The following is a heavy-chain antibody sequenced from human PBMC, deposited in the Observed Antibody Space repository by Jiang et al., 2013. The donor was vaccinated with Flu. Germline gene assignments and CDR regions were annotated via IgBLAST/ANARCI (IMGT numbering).Heavy chain of an antibody. Sequence: AISWVRQAPGQGLEWMGRIIPYPWYSKLRTEVPGQSHDYRGQIHEHSLTLELSSLRSEDTAVYYCATEASFGEPYVGVFDYWGQGTLVTVSS. V-gene: IGHV1-69*04. CDR3: ATEASFGEPYVGVFDY. CDR2: IIPYPWYS. J-gene: IGHJ4*02. D-gene: IGHD3-10*01. CDR1: A.